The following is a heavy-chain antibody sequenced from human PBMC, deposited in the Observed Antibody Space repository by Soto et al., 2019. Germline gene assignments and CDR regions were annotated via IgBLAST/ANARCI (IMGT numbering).Heavy chain of an antibody. CDR2: IYHSGST. D-gene: IGHD3-10*01. CDR3: ARYYGGYYEY. J-gene: IGHJ4*02. CDR1: GGPISSGGYS. V-gene: IGHV4-30-2*02. Sequence: PSETLSLTFAVSGGPISSGGYSWSWIRQPPGKGLEWIGYIYHSGSTNYNPSLKSRVTISVDTSKNQFSLKLSSVTAADTAVYYCARYYGGYYEYWGQGTLVNVPS.